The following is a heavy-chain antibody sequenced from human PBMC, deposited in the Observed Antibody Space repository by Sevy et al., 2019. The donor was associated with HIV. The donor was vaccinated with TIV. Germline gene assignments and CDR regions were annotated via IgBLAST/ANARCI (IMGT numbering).Heavy chain of an antibody. CDR2: ISGSGGST. J-gene: IGHJ3*02. Sequence: GGSLRLSCAASGFTFSSYAMSWVRQAPGKGLEWVSAISGSGGSTYHADSVKDRFPISRDNSKNTLYLHMNSLGAEDTAVNCCAKCPYGSGTPDAFDIWGQGTMVTVSS. V-gene: IGHV3-23*01. D-gene: IGHD3-10*01. CDR1: GFTFSSYA. CDR3: AKCPYGSGTPDAFDI.